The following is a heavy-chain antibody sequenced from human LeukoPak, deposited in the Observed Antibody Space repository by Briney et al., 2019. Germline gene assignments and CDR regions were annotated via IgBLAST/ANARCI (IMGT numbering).Heavy chain of an antibody. D-gene: IGHD6-6*01. CDR1: GFTFSNAW. Sequence: PGGSLRLSCAASGFTFSNAWMSWVRQAPGKGLEWVGRIKSKTDGGTTDYAAPVKGRFTISRDDSKNTLYLQMNSLKTEDTAVYYCTTRRYSSSSGLGYWGQGTLVTVSS. J-gene: IGHJ4*02. CDR3: TTRRYSSSSGLGY. CDR2: IKSKTDGGTT. V-gene: IGHV3-15*01.